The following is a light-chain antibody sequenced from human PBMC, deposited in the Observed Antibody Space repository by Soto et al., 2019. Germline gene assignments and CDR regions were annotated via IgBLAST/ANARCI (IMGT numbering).Light chain of an antibody. V-gene: IGKV3-20*01. CDR2: GAS. CDR1: QSVSTN. CDR3: QQYGSSST. J-gene: IGKJ1*01. Sequence: EIVLTQSPGTLSLSPGERGTLSCRASQSVSTNLAWYQHKPGQAPRLLISGASTRATGLPARFSGSGSGTDFTLTISRLEPEDFAVYYCQQYGSSSTFGQGTKVDI.